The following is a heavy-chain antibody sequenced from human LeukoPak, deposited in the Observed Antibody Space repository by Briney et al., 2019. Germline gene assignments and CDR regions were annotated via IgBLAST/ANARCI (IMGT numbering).Heavy chain of an antibody. V-gene: IGHV1-2*02. CDR1: GYTFTGYS. Sequence: ASVKVSCKASGYTFTGYSMHWVRQAPGQGLEWMGLIRPHSGTTNYAQRFQGRVTMTRDTSISTAYMELSSLRSDDTAVYYCATVTRYHSDGYTSRGYNDYWGQGTLVTVSS. CDR3: ATVTRYHSDGYTSRGYNDY. CDR2: IRPHSGTT. D-gene: IGHD5-24*01. J-gene: IGHJ4*02.